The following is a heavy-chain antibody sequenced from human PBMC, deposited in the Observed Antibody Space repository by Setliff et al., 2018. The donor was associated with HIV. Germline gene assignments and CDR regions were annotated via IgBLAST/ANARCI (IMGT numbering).Heavy chain of an antibody. J-gene: IGHJ4*02. CDR3: ARGKTWLRFLDY. V-gene: IGHV1-18*01. Sequence: ASVKVSCKASGGTFSSYAISWVRQAPGQGLEWMGWINTHSGYTNYAQNVQGRVTVTMDTSTSTAYMELRSLKSDDTAVYYCARGKTWLRFLDYWGQGTQVTVSS. CDR1: GGTFSSYA. CDR2: INTHSGYT. D-gene: IGHD5-12*01.